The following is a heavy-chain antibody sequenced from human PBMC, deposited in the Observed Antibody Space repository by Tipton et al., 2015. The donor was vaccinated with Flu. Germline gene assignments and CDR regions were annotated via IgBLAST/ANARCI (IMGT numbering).Heavy chain of an antibody. V-gene: IGHV3-48*04. CDR1: GFTLNGAS. J-gene: IGHJ4*02. CDR2: ISGSSSTI. CDR3: ARDLTD. Sequence: SLRLSCVASGFTLNGASMNWVRQAPGKGLEWVSYISGSSSTIYYTDSVRGRFTISRDNAKNSLSLQMNSLRGEETAVYYCARDLTDWGQGTLVTVTS.